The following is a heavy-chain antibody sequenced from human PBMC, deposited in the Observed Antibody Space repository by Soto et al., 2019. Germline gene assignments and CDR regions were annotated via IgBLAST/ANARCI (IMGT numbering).Heavy chain of an antibody. D-gene: IGHD5-12*01. V-gene: IGHV3-23*01. CDR2: ISGSGGST. J-gene: IGHJ4*02. Sequence: GGSLRLSCAASGFTFSSYAMSWVRQAPGKGLEWVSAISGSGGSTYYADSVKGRFTISRDNSKNTLYLQMNSLRAEDTAVYYCAKGRLRFHTRSLVAYYFDYWGQGTLVTVSS. CDR1: GFTFSSYA. CDR3: AKGRLRFHTRSLVAYYFDY.